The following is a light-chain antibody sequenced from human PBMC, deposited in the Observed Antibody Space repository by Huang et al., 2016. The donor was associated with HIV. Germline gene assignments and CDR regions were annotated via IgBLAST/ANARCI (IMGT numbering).Light chain of an antibody. Sequence: DIVMTQSPTLLSVSPVESVTLSCTASQTIANDLAWYQQKPGQPPRLLMYDAYTRTAGVPPRFSGSGSGAEFTLTITGLQSEDFATYYCQHYYNWPPRYTFGQGTKVDIK. CDR3: QHYYNWPPRYT. CDR2: DAY. V-gene: IGKV3-15*01. J-gene: IGKJ2*01. CDR1: QTIAND.